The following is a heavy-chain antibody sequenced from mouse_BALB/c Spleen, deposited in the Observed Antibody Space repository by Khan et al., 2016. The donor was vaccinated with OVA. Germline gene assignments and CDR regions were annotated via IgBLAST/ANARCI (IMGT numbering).Heavy chain of an antibody. V-gene: IGHV3-2*02. Sequence: EVELVESGPGLVKPSQSLSLTCTVTDYSITSDYAWNWIRQFPGNKLEWMGYISYSGSTSSTPSLKSRISITRDTSKNQFFLQLNSVTTEDTATYYCARGRAYWGQGTLVTVSA. J-gene: IGHJ3*01. CDR2: ISYSGST. CDR1: DYSITSDYA. CDR3: ARGRAY. D-gene: IGHD3-3*01.